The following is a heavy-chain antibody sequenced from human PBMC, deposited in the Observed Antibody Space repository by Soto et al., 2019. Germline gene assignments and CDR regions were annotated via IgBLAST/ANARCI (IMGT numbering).Heavy chain of an antibody. CDR2: IYYSGST. CDR3: ARGGYSYGSDY. D-gene: IGHD5-18*01. J-gene: IGHJ4*02. CDR1: GGSVSSGSYY. V-gene: IGHV4-61*01. Sequence: SETLSLTCTVSGGSVSSGSYYWSWIRQPPGKGLEWIGYIYYSGSTNYNPSLKSRVTISVDTSKNQFSLKLSSVTAADTAVYYCARGGYSYGSDYWGPGTLVTVSS.